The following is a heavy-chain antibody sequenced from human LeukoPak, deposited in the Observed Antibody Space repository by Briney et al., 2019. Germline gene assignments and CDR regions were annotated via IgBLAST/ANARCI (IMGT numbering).Heavy chain of an antibody. CDR3: ARDLGDGYNFGFDY. D-gene: IGHD5-24*01. Sequence: GGSLRLSCAASGFTFSSYEMNWVRQAPGKVLEWVSYISSSGSTIYYADSVKGRFTISRDNAKNSLYLQMNSLRAEDTAVYYCARDLGDGYNFGFDYWGQGTLVTVSS. CDR2: ISSSGSTI. J-gene: IGHJ4*02. CDR1: GFTFSSYE. V-gene: IGHV3-48*03.